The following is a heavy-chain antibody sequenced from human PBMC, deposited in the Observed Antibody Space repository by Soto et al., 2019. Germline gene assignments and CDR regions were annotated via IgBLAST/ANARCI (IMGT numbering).Heavy chain of an antibody. CDR3: ANRHACPNPGCHVQGHHSFDY. V-gene: IGHV3-23*01. CDR1: GFTFSNYA. D-gene: IGHD2-2*01. Sequence: EVQLLESGGGLVQRGGSLRLSCAVSGFTFSNYAMSWVRQTPGKGLEWVSTVTGTSGGTYYAASVKGRFTISRENSKNTLYLQMNTLSVEDTAVYYCANRHACPNPGCHVQGHHSFDYWGQGTLVTVS. CDR2: VTGTSGGT. J-gene: IGHJ4*02.